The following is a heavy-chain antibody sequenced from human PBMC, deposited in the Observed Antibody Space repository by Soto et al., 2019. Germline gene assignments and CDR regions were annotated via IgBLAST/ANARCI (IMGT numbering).Heavy chain of an antibody. CDR2: IYYSGST. CDR3: ARIKSGYSYGFYYYGMDV. D-gene: IGHD5-18*01. Sequence: PSETLSLTCTVSGGSISSSSYYWGWIRQPPGKGLEWIGSIYYSGSTYYNPSLKSRVTISVDTSKNQFSLKLSSVTAADTAVYYCARIKSGYSYGFYYYGMDVWGQGTTVTVSS. V-gene: IGHV4-39*01. CDR1: GGSISSSSYY. J-gene: IGHJ6*02.